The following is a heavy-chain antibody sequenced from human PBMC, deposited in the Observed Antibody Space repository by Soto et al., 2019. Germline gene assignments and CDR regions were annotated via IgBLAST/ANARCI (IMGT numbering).Heavy chain of an antibody. CDR2: INAGNGNT. Sequence: ASVKVSCKASGYTFTSYAMHWVRQAPGQRLEWMGWINAGNGNTKYSQKFQGRVTITRDTSASTAYMELSSLRSEDTAVYYCASQFSDELSRSGFDYWGQGTLVTVSS. D-gene: IGHD3-16*02. V-gene: IGHV1-3*01. CDR1: GYTFTSYA. J-gene: IGHJ4*02. CDR3: ASQFSDELSRSGFDY.